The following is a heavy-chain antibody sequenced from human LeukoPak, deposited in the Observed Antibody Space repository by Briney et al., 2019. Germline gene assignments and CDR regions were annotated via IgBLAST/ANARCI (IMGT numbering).Heavy chain of an antibody. D-gene: IGHD4-17*01. J-gene: IGHJ6*02. CDR3: ARYGDYDPYYYGMDV. CDR1: GFTFSSSW. Sequence: PGRSLRLSCAASGFTFSSSWMDWVRQAPGKGLEWVANIKEDGSLTFYVDSVKGRFTISRDNAKNSLYLQMNSLRVDDTAVYYCARYGDYDPYYYGMDVWGQGTTVTVSS. V-gene: IGHV3-7*03. CDR2: IKEDGSLT.